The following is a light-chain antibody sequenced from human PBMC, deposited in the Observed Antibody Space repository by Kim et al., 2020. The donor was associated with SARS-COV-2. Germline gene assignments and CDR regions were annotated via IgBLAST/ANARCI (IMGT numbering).Light chain of an antibody. CDR3: QQYNNWRT. CDR2: GTS. CDR1: QSVSSN. Sequence: EIVMTQSPATLSVSPGERATLSCRASQSVSSNLAWYQQKPGQAPRLLIYGTSTRATGIPARFSGSGSGTEFTLTISRLQSEDFAVYYCQQYNNWRTFGQGTKLEI. V-gene: IGKV3-15*01. J-gene: IGKJ2*02.